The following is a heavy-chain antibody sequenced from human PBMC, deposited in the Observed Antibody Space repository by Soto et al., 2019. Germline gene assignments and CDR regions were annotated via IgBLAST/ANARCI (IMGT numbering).Heavy chain of an antibody. D-gene: IGHD5-18*01. CDR1: GFTFSSCV. Sequence: GGSLRLSCGASGFTFSSCVMTWVRQAPGKGLEWVSCITDSGTGTYYADSVKGRFTISRDNSKNTLYLQMNSLRAEDTAVYYCAKERGYSYGSDLGYYFDYWGQGTLVTVSS. V-gene: IGHV3-23*01. CDR2: ITDSGTGT. CDR3: AKERGYSYGSDLGYYFDY. J-gene: IGHJ4*02.